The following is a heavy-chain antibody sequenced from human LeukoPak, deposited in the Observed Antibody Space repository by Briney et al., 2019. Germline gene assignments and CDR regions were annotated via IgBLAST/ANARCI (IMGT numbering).Heavy chain of an antibody. J-gene: IGHJ4*02. Sequence: ASVRVSCKASGYTFTSYYMHWVRQAPGQGLEWMGIINPSGGSTSYAQKFQGRVTMTRDTSTSTVYMELSSLRSEDTAVYYCATGGWIRGPSDYWGQGTLVTVSS. V-gene: IGHV1-46*01. CDR3: ATGGWIRGPSDY. CDR1: GYTFTSYY. D-gene: IGHD5-18*01. CDR2: INPSGGST.